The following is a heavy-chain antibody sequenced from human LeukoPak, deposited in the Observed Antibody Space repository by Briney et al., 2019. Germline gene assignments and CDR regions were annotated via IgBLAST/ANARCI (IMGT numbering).Heavy chain of an antibody. CDR2: IMPMFGKA. D-gene: IGHD2-2*01. CDR3: AGGRTDIVVVPATHRNYYFDY. V-gene: IGHV1-69*06. J-gene: IGHJ4*02. CDR1: GGTFSSYD. Sequence: SVKVSCKASGGTFSSYDISWVRQAPGQGLEWMGGIMPMFGKANYAQKFQGRVTTTADKATSTAYMELSSLRSEDTAVYYCAGGRTDIVVVPATHRNYYFDYWGQGTLVTVSS.